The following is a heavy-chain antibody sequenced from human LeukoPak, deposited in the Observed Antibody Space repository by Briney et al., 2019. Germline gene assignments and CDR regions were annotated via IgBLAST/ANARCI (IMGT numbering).Heavy chain of an antibody. CDR2: IQQDGNEK. D-gene: IGHD3-16*01. CDR3: GRGGSVPGY. Sequence: GGSLRLSCAASGFTFSDSHMSWVRQAPGKGLEWVASIQQDGNEKYFVDSVRGRFTISRDNAKNSLYLQMKSLRAEDTAVYYWGRGGSVPGYWGQGTLVTVPS. V-gene: IGHV3-7*01. J-gene: IGHJ4*02. CDR1: GFTFSDSH.